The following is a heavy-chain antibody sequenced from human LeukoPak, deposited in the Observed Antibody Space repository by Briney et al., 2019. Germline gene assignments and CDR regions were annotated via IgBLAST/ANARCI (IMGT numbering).Heavy chain of an antibody. CDR1: GVSFSSYW. V-gene: IGHV3-7*01. CDR2: TRQDESER. J-gene: IGHJ6*03. Sequence: GGSLRLSCEGSGVSFSSYWMTWVRQLPGRGPEWVAHTRQDESERYFADSVKGRFTISRDNAKKSVYLHMSSLRAEDTALYYCARLSAYYYGSYFYYYMDVWGKGTTVTVSS. D-gene: IGHD3-10*01. CDR3: ARLSAYYYGSYFYYYMDV.